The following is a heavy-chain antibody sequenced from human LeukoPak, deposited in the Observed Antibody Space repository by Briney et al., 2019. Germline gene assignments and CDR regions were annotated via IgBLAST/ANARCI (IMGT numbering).Heavy chain of an antibody. CDR2: IYTSGST. CDR1: GGSISSYY. CDR3: ARDEVDDGYFDP. D-gene: IGHD5-18*01. J-gene: IGHJ5*02. Sequence: SETLSLTCTVSGGSISSYYWSWIRQPAWKGLEWIGRIYTSGSTNYNPSRKSRVTISVDTSKNQFSLKLSSVTAADTAVYYCARDEVDDGYFDPWGQGTLVTVSS. V-gene: IGHV4-4*07.